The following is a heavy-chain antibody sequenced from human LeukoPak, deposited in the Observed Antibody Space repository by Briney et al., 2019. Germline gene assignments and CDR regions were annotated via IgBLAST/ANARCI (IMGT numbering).Heavy chain of an antibody. CDR1: GGPFSNYY. Sequence: SETLSLTCTVSGGPFSNYYWTWIRQSPGKGLEWIGSTSYIGNISYNPSLKTRVTISVESSKGQFSLKLSSVTAADTAVYYCARRGVPSKFYYFDSWGQGTLVTVSS. J-gene: IGHJ4*02. V-gene: IGHV4-59*08. D-gene: IGHD2-2*01. CDR2: TSYIGNI. CDR3: ARRGVPSKFYYFDS.